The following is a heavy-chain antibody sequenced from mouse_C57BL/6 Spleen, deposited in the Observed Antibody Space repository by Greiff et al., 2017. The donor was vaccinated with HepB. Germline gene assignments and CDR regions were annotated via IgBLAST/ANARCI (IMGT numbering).Heavy chain of an antibody. CDR3: ARHYGSSYYAMDY. V-gene: IGHV1-63*01. CDR1: GYTFTNYW. Sequence: VKLQESGAELVRPGTSVKMSCKASGYTFTNYWIGWAKQRPGHGLEWIGDIYPGGGYTNYNEKFKGKATLTADKSSSTAYMQFSSLTSEDSAIYYCARHYGSSYYAMDYWGQGTSVTVSS. J-gene: IGHJ4*01. D-gene: IGHD1-1*01. CDR2: IYPGGGYT.